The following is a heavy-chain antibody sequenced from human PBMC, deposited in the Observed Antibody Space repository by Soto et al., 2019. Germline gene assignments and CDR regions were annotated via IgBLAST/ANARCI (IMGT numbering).Heavy chain of an antibody. V-gene: IGHV3-23*01. D-gene: IGHD3-3*01. CDR3: AKGQSTIFGVVIRKGPFDY. CDR1: GFTFSSYA. Sequence: EVQLLESGGGLVQPGGSLRLSCAASGFTFSSYAMSWVRQAPGKGLEWVSAISGSGGSTYYADSVKGRFTISRDNSKNTLYLQMNSLRAEHTAVYYCAKGQSTIFGVVIRKGPFDYWGQGTLVTVSS. J-gene: IGHJ4*02. CDR2: ISGSGGST.